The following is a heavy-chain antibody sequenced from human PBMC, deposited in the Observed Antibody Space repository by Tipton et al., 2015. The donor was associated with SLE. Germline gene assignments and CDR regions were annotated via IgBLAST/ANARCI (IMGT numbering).Heavy chain of an antibody. J-gene: IGHJ5*02. V-gene: IGHV5-51*03. CDR1: GYDFFGYC. CDR2: IFPGNSDT. CDR3: AGYMGESLLHNWFDP. D-gene: IGHD6-13*01. Sequence: VQLVQSGAEVKKSGESLRISCQGSGYDFFGYCIAWVRQMPGKGLEYMGIIFPGNSDTRYSPSFQGQVTISADKSINTAYLQWHGLDASDTARYYCAGYMGESLLHNWFDPWGQGNLVTVS.